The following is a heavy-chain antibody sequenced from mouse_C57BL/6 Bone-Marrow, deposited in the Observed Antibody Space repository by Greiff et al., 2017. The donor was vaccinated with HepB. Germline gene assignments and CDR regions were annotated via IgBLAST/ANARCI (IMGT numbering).Heavy chain of an antibody. CDR3: ARSYGNRSYFDV. V-gene: IGHV1-82*01. Sequence: QVQLQQSGPELVRPGASVKISCKASGYAFSSSWMNWVKQRPGKGLEWIGRIYPGDGDTNYNGKFKGKATLTADKSSSTAYMQLSSLTSEDSAVYFCARSYGNRSYFDVWGTGTTVTVSS. CDR2: IYPGDGDT. J-gene: IGHJ1*03. D-gene: IGHD2-1*01. CDR1: GYAFSSSW.